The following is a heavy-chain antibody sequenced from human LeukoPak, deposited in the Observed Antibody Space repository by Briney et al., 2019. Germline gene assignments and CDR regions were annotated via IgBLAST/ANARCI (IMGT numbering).Heavy chain of an antibody. CDR2: ISYDGSNK. J-gene: IGHJ4*02. V-gene: IGHV3-30*04. CDR1: GFTFSSYA. D-gene: IGHD6-13*01. CDR3: ARVYSSSWDIDY. Sequence: PGRSLRLSCAASGFTFSSYAMRSVRPAPGKWLGWGAFISYDGSNKYYADSVKGRFTISRDNSKNTLYLQMNSLRAEDTAMYYCARVYSSSWDIDYWGQGTLVTVSS.